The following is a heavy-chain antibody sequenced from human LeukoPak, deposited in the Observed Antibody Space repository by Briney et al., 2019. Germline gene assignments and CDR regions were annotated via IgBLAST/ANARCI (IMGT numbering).Heavy chain of an antibody. CDR2: ISGSGGST. J-gene: IGHJ4*02. CDR1: GFTFSSYA. D-gene: IGHD1-26*01. Sequence: GGSLRLSCAASGFTFSSYAMSWVRQAPGKGLEWVSAISGSGGSTYYADSVKGRFTISRDNSKNTLYLQMNSLKTEDTALYYCSTDGKYSGTYDHFDYWGQGTLVTVSS. CDR3: STDGKYSGTYDHFDY. V-gene: IGHV3-23*01.